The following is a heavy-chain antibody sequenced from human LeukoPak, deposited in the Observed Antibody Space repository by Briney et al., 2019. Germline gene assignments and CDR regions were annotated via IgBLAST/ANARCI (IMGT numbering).Heavy chain of an antibody. CDR1: GFTFGKYW. Sequence: PGGSLRLSCVASGFTFGKYWMSWVRQAPGKGLEWVANIKLDGSEKNYVDSVKGRFTISRDNAKNSLYLQMNSLRDEDTAVFYCARTEWDSHPGSFDIWGQGTMVTVSS. D-gene: IGHD1-26*01. V-gene: IGHV3-7*01. CDR2: IKLDGSEK. J-gene: IGHJ3*02. CDR3: ARTEWDSHPGSFDI.